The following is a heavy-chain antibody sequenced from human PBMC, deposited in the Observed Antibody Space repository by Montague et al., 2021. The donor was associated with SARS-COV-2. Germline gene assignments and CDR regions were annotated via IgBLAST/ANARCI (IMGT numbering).Heavy chain of an antibody. V-gene: IGHV4-39*01. J-gene: IGHJ4*02. CDR1: GGSMRSSIDY. CDR3: ARQPTLPRADY. CDR2: IYYTSGST. Sequence: SETLSLTCTVSGGSMRSSIDYWGWIRQPPGKGLESIGNIYYTSGSTFYNPSLKSRVTISIDTSKNRLSLMLTSVTAADTAVYYCARQPTLPRADYWGQGILVTVSS.